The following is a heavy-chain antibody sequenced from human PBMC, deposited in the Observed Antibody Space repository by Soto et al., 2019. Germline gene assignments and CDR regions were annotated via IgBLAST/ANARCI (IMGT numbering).Heavy chain of an antibody. CDR3: AREADQHLAEFDY. V-gene: IGHV3-7*01. J-gene: IGHJ4*02. CDR2: IKQDGSEK. CDR1: GFTFSSYW. Sequence: EVQLVESGGGLVQPGGSLRLSCAASGFTFSSYWMSWVRQAPGKGLEWVANIKQDGSEKYYVDSVKGRFTISRDNAKNSMFLQMSSLRAEETAVYYCAREADQHLAEFDYGGQGTGVIVSS. D-gene: IGHD6-13*01.